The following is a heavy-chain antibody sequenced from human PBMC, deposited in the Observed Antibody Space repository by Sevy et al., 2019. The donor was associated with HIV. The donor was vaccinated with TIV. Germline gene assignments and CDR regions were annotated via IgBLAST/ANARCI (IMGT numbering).Heavy chain of an antibody. J-gene: IGHJ4*02. CDR3: ARAAATVTTVTHFDY. Sequence: SETLSLTCTVSGGSISSYYWSWIRQPPGEGLEWIGYIFHTGSTYYNPSLKSRVTISVDSSKNQFSLQLSSVTAADRAINSCARAAATVTTVTHFDYWGQGTLVTVSS. CDR2: IFHTGST. CDR1: GGSISSYY. V-gene: IGHV4-59*12. D-gene: IGHD4-17*01.